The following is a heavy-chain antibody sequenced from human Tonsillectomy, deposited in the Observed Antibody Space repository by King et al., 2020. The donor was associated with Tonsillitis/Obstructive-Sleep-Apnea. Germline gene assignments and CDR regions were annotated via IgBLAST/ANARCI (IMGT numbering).Heavy chain of an antibody. CDR2: ISYDGSNK. CDR3: ARGGYCSSTSCPEGYYYYYMDV. V-gene: IGHV3-30*04. CDR1: GFTFSSYA. D-gene: IGHD2-2*01. Sequence: QLVQSGGGVVQPGRSLRLSCAASGFTFSSYAMHWVRQAPGKGLEWVAVISYDGSNKYYADSVKGRFTISRDNSKNTLYLQMNSLRAEDTAVYYCARGGYCSSTSCPEGYYYYYMDVRGKGTTVTVSS. J-gene: IGHJ6*03.